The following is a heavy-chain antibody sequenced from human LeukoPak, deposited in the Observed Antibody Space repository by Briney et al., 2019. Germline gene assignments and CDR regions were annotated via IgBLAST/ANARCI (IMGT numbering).Heavy chain of an antibody. Sequence: SETLSLTCTVSGGSISSYFWSWIRQPPGKGLEWIGYISYSGSTSSNPSLRSRVTISVDTSKNQFSLRLTSVTAADTAMYYCASCSSTSWYAGDWFDPWGQGTLVTVSS. J-gene: IGHJ5*02. CDR1: GGSISSYF. D-gene: IGHD2-2*01. CDR2: ISYSGST. CDR3: ASCSSTSWYAGDWFDP. V-gene: IGHV4-59*01.